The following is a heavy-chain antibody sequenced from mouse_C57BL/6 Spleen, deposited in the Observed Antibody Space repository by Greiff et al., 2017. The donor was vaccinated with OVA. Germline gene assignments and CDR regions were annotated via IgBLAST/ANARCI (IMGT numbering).Heavy chain of an antibody. CDR2: IYPGSGST. CDR1: GYTFTSYW. V-gene: IGHV1-55*01. J-gene: IGHJ4*01. Sequence: VQLQQPGAELVKPGASVKMSCKASGYTFTSYWITWVKQRPGQGLEWIGDIYPGSGSTNYNEKFKSKATLTVDTSSSTAYMQLSSLTSEDSAVYCCAKRTAVVANAMDYWGQGTSVTVSS. D-gene: IGHD1-1*01. CDR3: AKRTAVVANAMDY.